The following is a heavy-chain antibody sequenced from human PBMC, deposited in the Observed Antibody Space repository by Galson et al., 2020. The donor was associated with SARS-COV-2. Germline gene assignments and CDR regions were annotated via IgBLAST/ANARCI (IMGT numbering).Heavy chain of an antibody. V-gene: IGHV3-9*01. J-gene: IGHJ6*02. D-gene: IGHD6-13*01. CDR1: GFTFDDYA. Sequence: SLKISCAASGFTFDDYAMHWVRQAPGKGLEWVSGISWNSGSIGYADSVKGRFTISRDNAKNSLYLQMNSLRAEDTALYYCATDSMAAAGTMNYYYYGMDVWGQGTTVTVSS. CDR3: ATDSMAAAGTMNYYYYGMDV. CDR2: ISWNSGSI.